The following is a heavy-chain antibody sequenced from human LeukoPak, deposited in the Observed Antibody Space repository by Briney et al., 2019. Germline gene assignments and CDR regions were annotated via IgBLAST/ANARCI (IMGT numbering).Heavy chain of an antibody. D-gene: IGHD5-18*01. J-gene: IGHJ4*02. CDR1: GYSFTSYW. V-gene: IGHV5-51*01. Sequence: GESLKISCKGSGYSFTSYWIGWVRQMPGEGLEWMGIIYPGDSDTRYSPSFQGQVTISADKSISTAYLQWSSLKASDTAMYYCARHVVGNAAMVRIDYWGQGTLVTVSS. CDR2: IYPGDSDT. CDR3: ARHVVGNAAMVRIDY.